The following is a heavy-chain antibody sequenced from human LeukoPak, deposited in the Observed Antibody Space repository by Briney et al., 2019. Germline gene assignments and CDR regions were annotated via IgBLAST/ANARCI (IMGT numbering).Heavy chain of an antibody. J-gene: IGHJ3*01. Sequence: GGSLRLSCAASGFIFSSYDMHWVRLATGKGLECVSAIGTAGDTYYPGSVKGRFTISRDNAKNTLYMQMNSLRVDDTAVYYCVREASGVSSSAFDVWGQGTMVTVSS. CDR2: IGTAGDT. CDR3: VREASGVSSSAFDV. V-gene: IGHV3-13*01. D-gene: IGHD1-26*01. CDR1: GFIFSSYD.